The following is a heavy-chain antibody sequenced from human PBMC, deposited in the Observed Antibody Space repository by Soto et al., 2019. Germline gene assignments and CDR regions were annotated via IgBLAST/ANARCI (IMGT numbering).Heavy chain of an antibody. J-gene: IGHJ6*02. D-gene: IGHD5-18*01. V-gene: IGHV6-1*01. Sequence: SQTLSLTCAISGDSVSSNSAAWNWIRQSPSRGLEWLGRTYYRSKWYNDYAVSVKSRITINPDTSKNQFSLQLNSVTPEDTAVYYCARENSRRGYSYGYYVLDGMDVWGQGTTVTVSS. CDR3: ARENSRRGYSYGYYVLDGMDV. CDR1: GDSVSSNSAA. CDR2: TYYRSKWYN.